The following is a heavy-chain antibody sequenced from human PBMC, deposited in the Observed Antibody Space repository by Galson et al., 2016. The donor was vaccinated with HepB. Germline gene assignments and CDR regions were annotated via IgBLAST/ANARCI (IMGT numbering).Heavy chain of an antibody. V-gene: IGHV3-30-3*01. J-gene: IGHJ6*02. CDR3: ARPLPNVGYGMDV. Sequence: SLRLSCADSGFIFRSYAMNWVCQAPGKGLEWLAVISNDGSNKYFADSVKGRFTISRDNSKNTLYLQMNSLRAEDTAVYYCARPLPNVGYGMDVWGQGTTVTVSS. CDR1: GFIFRSYA. D-gene: IGHD2-15*01. CDR2: ISNDGSNK.